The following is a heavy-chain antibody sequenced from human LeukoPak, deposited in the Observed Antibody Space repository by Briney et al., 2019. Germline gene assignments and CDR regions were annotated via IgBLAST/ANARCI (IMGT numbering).Heavy chain of an antibody. CDR1: GGSFSGYY. D-gene: IGHD3-16*01. V-gene: IGHV4-34*01. Sequence: SETLSLTCAVYGGSFSGYYWSWLRQPPGKGLEWIGEINHSGSTNYNPSLKSRVTISVDTSKNQFSLKLSSVTAADTAVYYCARDDVFGIGMGLDYWGQGTLVTVSS. J-gene: IGHJ4*02. CDR3: ARDDVFGIGMGLDY. CDR2: INHSGST.